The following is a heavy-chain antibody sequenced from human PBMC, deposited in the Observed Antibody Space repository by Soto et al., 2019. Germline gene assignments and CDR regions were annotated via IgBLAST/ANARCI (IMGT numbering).Heavy chain of an antibody. CDR2: TSFSGGRT. D-gene: IGHD2-21*02. CDR3: AKDSRAFCGGDCSKDY. Sequence: PGGSLRLSCAASGFIFSNYAMTWVRQGPGRGLEWVSTTSFSGGRTYYADSVKGRFTISRDNSNNTLFLQMSSLRAEDTAIYYCAKDSRAFCGGDCSKDYWGQGTLVTVPS. J-gene: IGHJ4*02. CDR1: GFIFSNYA. V-gene: IGHV3-23*01.